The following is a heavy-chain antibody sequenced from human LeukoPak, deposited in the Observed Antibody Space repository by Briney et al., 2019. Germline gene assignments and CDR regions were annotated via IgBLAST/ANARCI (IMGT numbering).Heavy chain of an antibody. J-gene: IGHJ4*02. Sequence: PGGSLRLSCAASGFTFHDHGMSWVRQVPGKGLEWVSALNWNGDNTGYADSVKGRFTISRDNVKKSLYLQMNSLTAEDTAYYYCAREEGPYFDCWGQGTLVTVSS. CDR2: LNWNGDNT. V-gene: IGHV3-20*04. CDR3: AREEGPYFDC. CDR1: GFTFHDHG.